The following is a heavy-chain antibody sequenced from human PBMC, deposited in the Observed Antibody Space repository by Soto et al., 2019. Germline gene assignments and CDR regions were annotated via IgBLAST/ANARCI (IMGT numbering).Heavy chain of an antibody. V-gene: IGHV4-39*01. D-gene: IGHD3-10*02. Sequence: PGTGLEWIGSIYYSGSTYYNPSLKSRVTISVDTSKNQFSLKLSSVTAADTAVFFFFQAEDGIRDVRSVSAFLLNRSSDL. J-gene: IGHJ2*01. CDR2: IYYSGST. CDR3: FQAEDGIRDVRSVSAFLLNRSSDL.